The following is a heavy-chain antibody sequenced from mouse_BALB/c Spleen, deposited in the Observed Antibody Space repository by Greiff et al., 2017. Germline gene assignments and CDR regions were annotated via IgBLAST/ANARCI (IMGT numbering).Heavy chain of an antibody. D-gene: IGHD2-1*01. CDR2: ISSGGST. J-gene: IGHJ3*01. CDR3: ARGLYGNYWFAY. Sequence: EVQLVESGGGLVKPGGSLKLSCAASGFTFSSYAMSWVRQTPEKRLEWVASISSGGSTYYPDSVKGRFTISRDNARNILYLQMSSLRSEDTAMYYCARGLYGNYWFAYWGQGTLVTVSA. CDR1: GFTFSSYA. V-gene: IGHV5-6-5*01.